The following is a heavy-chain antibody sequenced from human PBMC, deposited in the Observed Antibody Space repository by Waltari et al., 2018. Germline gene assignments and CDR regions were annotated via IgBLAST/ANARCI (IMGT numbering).Heavy chain of an antibody. CDR2: IYYTGST. CDR3: ARGGGGDWEWFDP. Sequence: QVQLQESGPSLLTPSETLSLICTVSGGPISGFYWRWVRQPPGKGLDWIGYIYYTGSTNFNPSLKSRVTMSVDTSKNQFSLKLSSVTAADTAFYYCARGGGGDWEWFDPWGQGTLVTVSS. CDR1: GGPISGFY. V-gene: IGHV4-59*01. D-gene: IGHD2-21*02. J-gene: IGHJ5*02.